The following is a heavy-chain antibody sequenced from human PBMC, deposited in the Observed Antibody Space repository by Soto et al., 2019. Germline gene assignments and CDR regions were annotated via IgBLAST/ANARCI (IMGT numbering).Heavy chain of an antibody. J-gene: IGHJ3*02. CDR3: ARGGGVGVAGSAAFDM. V-gene: IGHV1-2*02. D-gene: IGHD3-3*01. CDR2: INPATGAA. Sequence: QLHLVQSGAVVKKPGASVTVSCSASGYPVTAYYMHWVRQAPGRGLEWMGGINPATGAAKYTQTFQGRGTMTGAPSTRTGFMKLSALTSEDTAFFYWARGGGVGVAGSAAFDMWGQGTLVTVSS. CDR1: GYPVTAYY.